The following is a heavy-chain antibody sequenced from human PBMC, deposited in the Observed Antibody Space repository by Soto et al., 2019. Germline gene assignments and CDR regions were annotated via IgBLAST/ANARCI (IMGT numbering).Heavy chain of an antibody. D-gene: IGHD3-10*01. J-gene: IGHJ4*02. CDR3: ARRSGNKTGSYRFGELSSYYFDY. V-gene: IGHV3-48*01. CDR2: ISSSSSTI. Sequence: GGSLRLSCAASGFTFSSYSMNWVRQAPGKGLEWVSYISSSSSTIYYADSVKGRFTISRDNAKNSLYLQMNSLRAEDKAVYYCARRSGNKTGSYRFGELSSYYFDYWGQGTLVTVSS. CDR1: GFTFSSYS.